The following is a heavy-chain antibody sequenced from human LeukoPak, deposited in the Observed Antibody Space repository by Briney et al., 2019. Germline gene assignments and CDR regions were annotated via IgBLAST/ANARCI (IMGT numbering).Heavy chain of an antibody. CDR1: GYTFTGNY. V-gene: IGHV1-2*02. CDR3: ARGINGFDY. Sequence: ASVKVSCQASGYTFTGNYIHWVRQAPGQGLEWMGWTNPNSGGTNSAQKFQDRVTMTRDTSISTVYMELSRLRSDDTAVYDCARGINGFDYWGQGTLVTVSS. D-gene: IGHD3-10*01. CDR2: TNPNSGGT. J-gene: IGHJ4*02.